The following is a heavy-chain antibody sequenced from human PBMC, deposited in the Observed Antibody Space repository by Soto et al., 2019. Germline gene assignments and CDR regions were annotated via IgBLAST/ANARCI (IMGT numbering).Heavy chain of an antibody. CDR3: AREDDGGDRYYYGLDV. V-gene: IGHV4-30-4*01. CDR1: GGSISTDHYH. D-gene: IGHD2-21*02. CDR2: IHYSGSI. J-gene: IGHJ6*02. Sequence: QVQLQESGPGLVRPSQTLSLTGTVSGGSISTDHYHWTWIRQAPEKGLEWIGYIHYSGSIQFNPSLQSRVSMSVDTSKNLFSLRLSSVTAADTAVYFCAREDDGGDRYYYGLDVWGQGTTVTVSS.